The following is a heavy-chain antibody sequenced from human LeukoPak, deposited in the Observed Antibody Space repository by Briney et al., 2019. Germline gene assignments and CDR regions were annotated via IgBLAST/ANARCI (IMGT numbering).Heavy chain of an antibody. Sequence: GGSLRLSCAASGFTFSNYWMHWVRQVPGKGPVWVSGMDSDGSSRNYADAVRGRFTISRDNAKNTLDLQMNSLRVEDTAVYYCGRGKVAGTVTDWGQGTPVTVSS. J-gene: IGHJ4*02. CDR1: GFTFSNYW. CDR2: MDSDGSSR. D-gene: IGHD6-19*01. V-gene: IGHV3-74*01. CDR3: GRGKVAGTVTD.